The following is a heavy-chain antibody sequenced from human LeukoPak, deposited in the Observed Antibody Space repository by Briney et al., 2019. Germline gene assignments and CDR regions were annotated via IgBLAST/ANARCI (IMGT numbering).Heavy chain of an antibody. CDR2: IYPGDSDT. CDR1: GYSFSSYW. V-gene: IGHV5-51*01. J-gene: IGHJ2*01. CDR3: ARLETEVKGRYYDSSGYYQGYWYFDL. Sequence: GESLKISCKGSGYSFSSYWIGWVRRMPGTGLEWMGIIYPGDSDTKYSPSFQGQVTISADKSISTAYLQWSSLKASDTAMYYCARLETEVKGRYYDSSGYYQGYWYFDLWGRGTLVTVSS. D-gene: IGHD3-22*01.